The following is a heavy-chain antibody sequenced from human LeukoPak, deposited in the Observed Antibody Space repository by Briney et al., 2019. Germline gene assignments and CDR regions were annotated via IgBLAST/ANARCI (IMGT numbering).Heavy chain of an antibody. CDR3: AKVTGGDMITYGGPDY. D-gene: IGHD3-16*01. CDR1: GFTLSDYY. V-gene: IGHV3-11*05. CDR2: IGGSSSYT. Sequence: GGSLRLSCAASGFTLSDYYMSWIRQAPGKGLEWVSYIGGSSSYTNYTDSVKGRFTISRDNSKNTLYLQMNSLRAEDTAVYYCAKVTGGDMITYGGPDYWGQGTLVTVSS. J-gene: IGHJ4*02.